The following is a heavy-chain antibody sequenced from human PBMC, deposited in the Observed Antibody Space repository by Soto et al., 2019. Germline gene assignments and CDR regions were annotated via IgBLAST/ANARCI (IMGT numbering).Heavy chain of an antibody. CDR2: ISWNSGSI. CDR3: AKDMGDLGIAVAGFDY. J-gene: IGHJ4*02. CDR1: GFTFDDYA. Sequence: PGGSLRLSCAASGFTFDDYAMHWVRQAPGKGLEWVSGISWNSGSIGYADSVKGRFTISRDNAKNSLYLQMNSLRAEDTALYYCAKDMGDLGIAVAGFDYWGQGTLVTVSS. D-gene: IGHD6-19*01. V-gene: IGHV3-9*01.